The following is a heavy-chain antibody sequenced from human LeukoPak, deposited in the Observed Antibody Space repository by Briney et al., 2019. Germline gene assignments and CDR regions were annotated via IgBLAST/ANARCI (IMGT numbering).Heavy chain of an antibody. Sequence: GGSLRLSCVVSGFTFSNYAMSWVRQAPGKGLEWVAVISYDGSNKYYADSVKGRFTISRDNSKNTLYLQMNSLRAEDTAVYYCARDLKAYIVVVVAATPGYWGQGTLVTVSS. CDR3: ARDLKAYIVVVVAATPGY. V-gene: IGHV3-30-3*01. D-gene: IGHD2-15*01. CDR1: GFTFSNYA. CDR2: ISYDGSNK. J-gene: IGHJ4*02.